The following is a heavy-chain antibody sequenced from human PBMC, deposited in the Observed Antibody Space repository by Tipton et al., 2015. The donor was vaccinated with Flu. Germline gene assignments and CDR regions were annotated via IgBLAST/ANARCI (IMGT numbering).Heavy chain of an antibody. D-gene: IGHD3-10*01. CDR2: ISWSGDYI. CDR1: GFTFDDYA. J-gene: IGHJ6*03. CDR3: AKDIREGINYYMDV. V-gene: IGHV3-9*01. Sequence: SLRLSCAASGFTFDDYAFHWVRQVPGKGLEWVSGISWSGDYIGYADSVKGRLTVSRDNAKNSLYLQMSSLTPEDTALYYCAKDIREGINYYMDVWGKGTTVTVSS.